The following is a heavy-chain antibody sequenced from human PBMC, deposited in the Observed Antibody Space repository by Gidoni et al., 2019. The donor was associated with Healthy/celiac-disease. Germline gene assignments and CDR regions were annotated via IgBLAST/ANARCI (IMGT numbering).Heavy chain of an antibody. CDR3: AKDVPFWSGYSSPY. J-gene: IGHJ4*02. V-gene: IGHV3-23*01. D-gene: IGHD3-3*01. CDR2: ISCSGGST. Sequence: EVQLLEYGGGLVQHGGSLRLSCAASGFTFSSYAMSWVRQAPGKGLEWVSAISCSGGSTYYADSVKGRFTISRDNSKNTLYLQMNSLRAEDTAVYYCAKDVPFWSGYSSPYWGQGTLVTVSS. CDR1: GFTFSSYA.